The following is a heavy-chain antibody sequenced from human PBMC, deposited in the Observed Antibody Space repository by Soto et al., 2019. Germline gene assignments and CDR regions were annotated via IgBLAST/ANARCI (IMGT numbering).Heavy chain of an antibody. CDR3: ASENRLNVFDP. CDR1: GYTFTGYY. Sequence: ASVNVSCKASGYTFTGYYMHCVRQAPGQGLEWMGWINPNSGGTSYAQNFQGCVTMTSATSLSTAYIELSRLGSDDTAVYYLASENRLNVFDPGGQGSMVIVAS. D-gene: IGHD6-25*01. J-gene: IGHJ5*02. V-gene: IGHV1-2*04. CDR2: INPNSGGT.